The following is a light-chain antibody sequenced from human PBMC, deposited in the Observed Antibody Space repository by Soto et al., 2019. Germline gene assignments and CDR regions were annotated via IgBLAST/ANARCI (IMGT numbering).Light chain of an antibody. CDR3: QQYNDNWT. CDR1: QSISSW. V-gene: IGKV1-5*03. J-gene: IGKJ1*01. Sequence: DIQMTQPPSPLSVSLGDRVTITFRASQSISSWLAWYQQKPGKAPKLLIYKASTLQSGVPSRFSGSGSGTEFTLAISSPQPDDSATYYCQQYNDNWTFGXGTKVDIK. CDR2: KAS.